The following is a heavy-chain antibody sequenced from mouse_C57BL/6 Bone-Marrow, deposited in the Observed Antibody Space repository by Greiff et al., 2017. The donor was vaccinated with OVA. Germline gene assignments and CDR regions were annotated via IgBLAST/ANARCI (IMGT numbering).Heavy chain of an antibody. D-gene: IGHD1-1*01. CDR3: TTKFYYYGSSYGDY. CDR1: GFNIKDDY. J-gene: IGHJ2*01. Sequence: SGAELVRPGASVKLSCTASGFNIKDDYMHWVKQRPEQGLEWIGWIDPENGDTEYASKFQGKATITADTSSNTAYLQLSSLTSEDTAVYYCTTKFYYYGSSYGDYWGQGTTLTVSS. V-gene: IGHV14-4*01. CDR2: IDPENGDT.